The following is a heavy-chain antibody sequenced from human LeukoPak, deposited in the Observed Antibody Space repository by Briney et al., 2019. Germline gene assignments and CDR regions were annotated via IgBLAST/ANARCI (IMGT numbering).Heavy chain of an antibody. CDR2: INHSGST. J-gene: IGHJ5*02. Sequence: PAETLSLTCAVYGGSFSGYYWSWIRQPPGKGLEWIGEINHSGSTNYNPSLKSRVPISVDTSKNQFSLKLSSVTAADTAVYYCARIPGYYDSSGHPWGQGTLVTVSS. CDR1: GGSFSGYY. V-gene: IGHV4-34*01. D-gene: IGHD3-22*01. CDR3: ARIPGYYDSSGHP.